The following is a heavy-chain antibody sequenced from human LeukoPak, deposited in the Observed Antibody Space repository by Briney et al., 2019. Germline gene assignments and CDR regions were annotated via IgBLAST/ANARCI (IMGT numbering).Heavy chain of an antibody. V-gene: IGHV4-4*02. CDR1: GVSISSSNW. D-gene: IGHD2-15*01. J-gene: IGHJ2*01. CDR2: IYHSGST. Sequence: SGTLSLTCAVSGVSISSSNWWSWVRQPPGKGLEWIGEIYHSGSTNYNPSLKSRVTTSVDKSKNQFSLKLSSVTAADTAVYYCARGRVDCSGGSCYSHWYFDPWGRGTLVTVSS. CDR3: ARGRVDCSGGSCYSHWYFDP.